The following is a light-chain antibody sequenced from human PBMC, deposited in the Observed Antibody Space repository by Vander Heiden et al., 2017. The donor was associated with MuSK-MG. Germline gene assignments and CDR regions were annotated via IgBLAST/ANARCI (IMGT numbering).Light chain of an antibody. CDR2: EVS. J-gene: IGLJ3*02. Sequence: QSALTQPASVPGPPGQSITISCTGTSSDVGSYNLVSWYQQHPGKAPKLMIYEVSKRPSGVSNRFSGSKSGNTASLTISGLQAEDEADYYCCSYAGSSTFWVFGGGTKLTVL. CDR1: SSDVGSYNL. V-gene: IGLV2-23*02. CDR3: CSYAGSSTFWV.